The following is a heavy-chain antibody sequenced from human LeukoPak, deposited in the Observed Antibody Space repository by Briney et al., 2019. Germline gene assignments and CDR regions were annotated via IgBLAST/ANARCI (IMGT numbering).Heavy chain of an antibody. CDR3: ARDYSSGWFGKGAY. V-gene: IGHV3-21*06. D-gene: IGHD6-19*01. CDR1: GFTFRSYT. Sequence: GGSLRLSCSGSGFTFRSYTMTWVRQAPGEGVERVSSIDGDGTLKYYADSLKGRFTISRDNANNSVYLQMNSLTADDSGLYFCARDYSSGWFGKGAYWGQGTRVLVSS. J-gene: IGHJ4*02. CDR2: IDGDGTLK.